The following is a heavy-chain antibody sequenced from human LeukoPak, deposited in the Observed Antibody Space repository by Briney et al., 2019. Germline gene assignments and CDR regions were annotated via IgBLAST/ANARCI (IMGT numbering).Heavy chain of an antibody. CDR2: INPNSGGT. Sequence: ASVKVSCKASGYTFTGYYMHWVRQAPGQGLEWMGWINPNSGGTNYAQKFQGRVTMTRDTSISTAYMELSRLRSDDTAVYYCARDFQKYHYGSGINYWGQGTLVTVSS. D-gene: IGHD3-10*01. J-gene: IGHJ4*02. V-gene: IGHV1-2*02. CDR3: ARDFQKYHYGSGINY. CDR1: GYTFTGYY.